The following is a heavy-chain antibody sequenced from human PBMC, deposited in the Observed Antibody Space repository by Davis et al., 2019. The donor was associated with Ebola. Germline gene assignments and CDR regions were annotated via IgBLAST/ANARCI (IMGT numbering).Heavy chain of an antibody. CDR3: ARGHSYGSMVYGVDV. J-gene: IGHJ6*02. CDR2: IYHSGST. D-gene: IGHD5-18*01. V-gene: IGHV4-39*01. Sequence: SETLSLTCTVSGGSISSSSYYWGWIRQPPGTGLEWIGSIYHSGSTYHNPSLKSRVSISVDTSKNQFSLKLSSVTAADTAVYYCARGHSYGSMVYGVDVWGQGTTVSVSS. CDR1: GGSISSSSYY.